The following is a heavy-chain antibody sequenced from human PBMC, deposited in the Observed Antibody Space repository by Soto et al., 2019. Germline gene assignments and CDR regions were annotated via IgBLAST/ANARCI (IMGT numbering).Heavy chain of an antibody. D-gene: IGHD2-2*02. CDR1: GYTFTSYA. Sequence: ASVKVSCKASGYTFTSYAMHWLRQAPGQRLEWMGWINAGNGNTKYSQKFQGRVTITRDTSASTAYMELSSLRSEDTAVYYCAGSTSSTSCYTCYYYYGMDVWGQGTTVTVSS. CDR2: INAGNGNT. V-gene: IGHV1-3*01. CDR3: AGSTSSTSCYTCYYYYGMDV. J-gene: IGHJ6*02.